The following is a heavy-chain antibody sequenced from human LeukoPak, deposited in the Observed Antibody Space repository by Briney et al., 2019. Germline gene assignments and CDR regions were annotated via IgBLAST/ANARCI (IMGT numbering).Heavy chain of an antibody. CDR3: ARDGGVYCSNDVCYTESFDY. Sequence: GGSLRLSCAASGFTFDDYGMHWVRQSPGKGLEWVAVIWYEGSKTYYGESVKGRFTISRDNSKNTLSLQMNSLRADDTAMYYCARDGGVYCSNDVCYTESFDYWGQGALVTVSS. V-gene: IGHV3-33*08. CDR1: GFTFDDYG. D-gene: IGHD2-8*01. J-gene: IGHJ4*02. CDR2: IWYEGSKT.